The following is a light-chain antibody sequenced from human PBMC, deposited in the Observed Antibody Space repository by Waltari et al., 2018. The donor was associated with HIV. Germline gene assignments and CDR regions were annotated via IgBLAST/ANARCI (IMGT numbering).Light chain of an antibody. CDR3: QHYGASLT. J-gene: IGKJ3*01. V-gene: IGKV3-20*01. Sequence: EIVLTQSPGTLSLSPGERATLSCRASQSVSSSYLAWYQQKRGQAPRLLIYAASSRATGIPDRFSGSGSGADFTLTISRLEPEDFAEYFCQHYGASLTFGPGTKVEIK. CDR1: QSVSSSY. CDR2: AAS.